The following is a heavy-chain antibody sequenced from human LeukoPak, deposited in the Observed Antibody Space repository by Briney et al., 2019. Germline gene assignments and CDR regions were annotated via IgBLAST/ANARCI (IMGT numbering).Heavy chain of an antibody. V-gene: IGHV1-8*01. CDR3: ATGWSGSYHFDY. CDR1: GYTFTSYD. Sequence: ASVKVSCKASGYTFTSYDINWVRQATGQGLEWMGWMNPNSGNTGYAQKFQGRVTMTEDTSTDTAYMELSSLRSEDTAVYYCATGWSGSYHFDYWGQGTLVTVSS. J-gene: IGHJ4*02. D-gene: IGHD1-26*01. CDR2: MNPNSGNT.